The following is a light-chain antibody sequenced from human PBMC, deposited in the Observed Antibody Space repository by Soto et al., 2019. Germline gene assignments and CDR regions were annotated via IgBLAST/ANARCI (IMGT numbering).Light chain of an antibody. V-gene: IGKV1-39*01. Sequence: DIPMTQYPSSLSASXGDRVTIPCRARQSISSCLHWYQQKPGKAPKIXXSAASTLQSGGPPRCSGSGSATDFTRTISSLQPEDFATYYGQQLESYPSTFGGGTKVDIK. CDR3: QQLESYPST. CDR2: AAS. J-gene: IGKJ4*01. CDR1: QSISSC.